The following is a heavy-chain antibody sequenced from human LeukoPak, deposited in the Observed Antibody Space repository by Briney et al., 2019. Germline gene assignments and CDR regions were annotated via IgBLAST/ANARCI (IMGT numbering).Heavy chain of an antibody. CDR3: AGGYCTNGVCYPDY. Sequence: SVTVSFTASGGTFSSYAISWVRQAPGQGLEWMGRIIPIFGIANYAQKFQGRVTITADKSTSTAYMELSSLRSEDTAVYYCAGGYCTNGVCYPDYWGQGTLVTVSS. CDR2: IIPIFGIA. D-gene: IGHD2-8*01. V-gene: IGHV1-69*04. J-gene: IGHJ4*02. CDR1: GGTFSSYA.